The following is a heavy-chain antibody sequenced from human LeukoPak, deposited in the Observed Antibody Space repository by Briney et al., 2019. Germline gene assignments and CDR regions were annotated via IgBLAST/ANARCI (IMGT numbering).Heavy chain of an antibody. V-gene: IGHV6-1*01. CDR2: TYYRSKWYY. D-gene: IGHD6-19*01. CDR1: GASVSSNSAT. Sequence: PSQTLSLTCAISGASVSSNSATWNWIRQSPSGGLEWLGRTYYRSKWYYDYAVSVKSRITINPDTSKNHFSLQLNSVTPEDTAVYYCARVISSGWERFDFWGQGTLVTVSS. J-gene: IGHJ4*02. CDR3: ARVISSGWERFDF.